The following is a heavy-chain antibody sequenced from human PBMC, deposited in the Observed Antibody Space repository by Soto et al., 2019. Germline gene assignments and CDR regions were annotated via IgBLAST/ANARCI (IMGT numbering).Heavy chain of an antibody. J-gene: IGHJ6*02. D-gene: IGHD6-13*01. CDR1: GGSINSSSYY. Sequence: SETLSLTCTVSGGSINSSSYYWGWIRQPPGKGLEWIGSIYYSGSTYYNPSLKSRVTISVDTSKNQFSLKLSSVTAADTAVYYCAKYSSSWYLSDYYYGMDVWGQGTTVTVS. CDR3: AKYSSSWYLSDYYYGMDV. V-gene: IGHV4-39*01. CDR2: IYYSGST.